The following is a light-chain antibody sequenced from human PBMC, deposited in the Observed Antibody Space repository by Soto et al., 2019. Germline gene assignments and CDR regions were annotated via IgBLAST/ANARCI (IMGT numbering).Light chain of an antibody. CDR3: SSYTSSDTLV. V-gene: IGLV2-14*01. Sequence: QSVLTQPASVSGSPGQSITISCTGTSSDVGGYDYVSWYQHHPGKAPKLMIYEVSNRPSGVSNRFSASKSGNTASLTISGLQAEDEADYYCSSYTSSDTLVFGGGTKLTVL. J-gene: IGLJ2*01. CDR1: SSDVGGYDY. CDR2: EVS.